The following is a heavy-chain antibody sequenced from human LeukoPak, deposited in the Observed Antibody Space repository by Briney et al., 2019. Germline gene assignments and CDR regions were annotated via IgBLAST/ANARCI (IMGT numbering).Heavy chain of an antibody. J-gene: IGHJ5*02. CDR1: GYSISSGYY. V-gene: IGHV4-38-2*02. D-gene: IGHD2-21*01. Sequence: SETLSLTCTVSGYSISSGYYWGWIRQPPGKGLEWIGSIYHSGSTNYNPSLKSRVTISVDKSKNQFSLKLSSVTAADTAVYYCARGYSSDPWGQGTLVTVSS. CDR2: IYHSGST. CDR3: ARGYSSDP.